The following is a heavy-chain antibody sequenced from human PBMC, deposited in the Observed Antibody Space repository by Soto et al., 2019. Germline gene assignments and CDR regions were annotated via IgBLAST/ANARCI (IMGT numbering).Heavy chain of an antibody. CDR2: VIPMLSMS. J-gene: IGHJ4*02. CDR3: AKGFEYSSGWYARALFFDY. CDR1: GDTFSYYS. V-gene: IGHV1-69*02. D-gene: IGHD6-19*01. Sequence: SVKVSCKASGDTFSYYSVHWVRQAPGLGLEWMGRVIPMLSMSNYADSVKGRFTISRDNSKNTLYLQMNSLRDEDTAVYYCAKGFEYSSGWYARALFFDYWGQGTLVTVSS.